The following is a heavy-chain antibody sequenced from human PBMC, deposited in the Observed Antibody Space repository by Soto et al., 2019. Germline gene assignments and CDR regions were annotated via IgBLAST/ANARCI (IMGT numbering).Heavy chain of an antibody. D-gene: IGHD1-26*01. Sequence: GGSLRLSCAASGFTFSNAWMSWVRQLPGKGQEWVGRIKSKTDGGTTDYAAPVKGRSTISRDDSKNTLYLKMNSLKTGDTAEYYCTTDGATNYWGQGNLVTVPA. CDR2: IKSKTDGGTT. J-gene: IGHJ4*02. CDR3: TTDGATNY. V-gene: IGHV3-15*01. CDR1: GFTFSNAW.